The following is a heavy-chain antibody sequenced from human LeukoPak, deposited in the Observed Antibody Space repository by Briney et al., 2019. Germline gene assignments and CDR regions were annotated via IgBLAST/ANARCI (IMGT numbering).Heavy chain of an antibody. CDR3: ARGYCSSTSCYYYYMDV. CDR1: GGSISSYY. D-gene: IGHD2-2*01. V-gene: IGHV4-4*07. CDR2: IYTSGST. Sequence: SETLSLTCTVSGGSISSYYWSWIRQPAGKGLEWIGRIYTSGSTNYNPSLKSRVTMSVDTSKNQFSLKLSSVTAADTAVYYCARGYCSSTSCYYYYMDVWGKGTTVTVSS. J-gene: IGHJ6*03.